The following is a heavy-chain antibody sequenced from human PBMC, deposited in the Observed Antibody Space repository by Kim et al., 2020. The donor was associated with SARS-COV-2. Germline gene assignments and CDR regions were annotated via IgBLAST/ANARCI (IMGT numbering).Heavy chain of an antibody. D-gene: IGHD1-26*01. Sequence: GGSLRLSCAASGFTFSSYGMHWVRQAPGKGLEWVAVIWYDGSNKYYADSVKGRFTISRDNSKNTLYLQMNSLRAEDTAVYYCARESGSYFNFDYWGQGTLVTVSS. CDR3: ARESGSYFNFDY. J-gene: IGHJ4*02. V-gene: IGHV3-33*01. CDR2: IWYDGSNK. CDR1: GFTFSSYG.